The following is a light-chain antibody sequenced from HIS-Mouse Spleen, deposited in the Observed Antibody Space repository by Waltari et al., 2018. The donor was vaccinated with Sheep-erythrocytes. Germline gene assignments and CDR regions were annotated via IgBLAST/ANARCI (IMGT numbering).Light chain of an antibody. Sequence: DIQMTQSPSSLSASVGDRVTITCRASQSISSYLNWYQQKPGKAPKPLIYAASSLQSGVPSRFSGSGSVTDFTLTISSLQPEDFATYYCQQSYSTPPLTVGGGTKVEIK. CDR1: QSISSY. CDR2: AAS. CDR3: QQSYSTPPLT. J-gene: IGKJ4*01. V-gene: IGKV1-39*01.